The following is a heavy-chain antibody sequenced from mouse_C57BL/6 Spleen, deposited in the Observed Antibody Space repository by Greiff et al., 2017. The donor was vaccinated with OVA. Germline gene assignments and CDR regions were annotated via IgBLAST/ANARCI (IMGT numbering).Heavy chain of an antibody. CDR2: IYPGSGST. CDR1: GYTFTSYW. V-gene: IGHV1-55*01. J-gene: IGHJ1*03. D-gene: IGHD1-1*01. Sequence: QVQLQQPGAELVKPGASVKMSCKASGYTFTSYWLTWVKQRPGQGLEWIGDIYPGSGSTNYNEKFKSQATLTVDTSSSTAYMQLSSLTSEDSAVYYCAREGNYYGSSDSYWYFDVWGTGTTVTVSS. CDR3: AREGNYYGSSDSYWYFDV.